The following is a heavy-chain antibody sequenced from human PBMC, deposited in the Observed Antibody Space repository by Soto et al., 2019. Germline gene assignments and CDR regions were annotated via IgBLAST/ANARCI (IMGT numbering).Heavy chain of an antibody. V-gene: IGHV3-9*01. Sequence: PGGSLRLSCAASGFTFDDYAMHWVRQAPGKGLEWVSGISWNSGSIGYADSVKGRFTISRDNAKNSLYLQMNNLRAEDTALYYCAKDLDSGGNFEPDAFDIWGQGTMVTVSS. CDR2: ISWNSGSI. D-gene: IGHD2-21*02. CDR3: AKDLDSGGNFEPDAFDI. CDR1: GFTFDDYA. J-gene: IGHJ3*02.